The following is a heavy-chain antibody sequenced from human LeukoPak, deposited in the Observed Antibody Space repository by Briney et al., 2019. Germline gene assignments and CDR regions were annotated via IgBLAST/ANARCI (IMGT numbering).Heavy chain of an antibody. J-gene: IGHJ5*02. V-gene: IGHV4-59*01. CDR3: ARLGYNWTDGGRLSLAP. Sequence: SETLSLTCTVSGGSISSYYWSWIRQPPGKGLEWIGYIYYSGSTNYNPSLKSRVTISVDTSKNQFSLKLSSVTAADTAVYYCARLGYNWTDGGRLSLAPWGKGTLFTVS. D-gene: IGHD1-20*01. CDR2: IYYSGST. CDR1: GGSISSYY.